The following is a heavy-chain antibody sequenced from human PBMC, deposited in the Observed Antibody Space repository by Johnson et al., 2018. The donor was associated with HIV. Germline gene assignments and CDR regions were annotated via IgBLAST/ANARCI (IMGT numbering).Heavy chain of an antibody. CDR1: GFTFSNYG. D-gene: IGHD4-11*01. CDR3: AKETRDSRSAFDF. V-gene: IGHV3-30*02. CDR2: IQFDGSHK. J-gene: IGHJ3*01. Sequence: VQLVESGGGVVQPGGSLRLSCKASGFTFSNYGIHWVRQAPGKGLEWVTFIQFDGSHKYSADFVKGRFTISRDTSKKSVFLQMNSLRPEDTAVYYCAKETRDSRSAFDFWGQGTMVTVSS.